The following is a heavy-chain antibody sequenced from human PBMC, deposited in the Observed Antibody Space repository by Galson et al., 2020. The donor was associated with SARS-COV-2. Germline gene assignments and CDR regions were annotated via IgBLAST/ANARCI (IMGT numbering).Heavy chain of an antibody. CDR3: ARGIVVVPAAMGLYYYYGMDV. V-gene: IGHV4-39*01. Sequence: SETLSLTCTVSGGSISSSSYYWGWIRQPPGKGLEWIGSIYYSGSTYYNPSLKSRVTISVDTSKNQFSLKLSSVTAADTAVYYCARGIVVVPAAMGLYYYYGMDVWGQGTTVTVSS. D-gene: IGHD2-2*01. CDR2: IYYSGST. CDR1: GGSISSSSYY. J-gene: IGHJ6*02.